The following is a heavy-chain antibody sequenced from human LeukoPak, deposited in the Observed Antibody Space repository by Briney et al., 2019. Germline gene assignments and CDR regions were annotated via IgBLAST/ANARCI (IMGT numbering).Heavy chain of an antibody. Sequence: SETLSLTCTVSGGSITSRTYYWGWIRQPAGKGLEWIGTIYYSGTTYYNPSLKSRVTISGDTSMNQFSLKLSSMTAADTAVYYCAAEGRYCSGGRCYYWGQGTLVTVSS. J-gene: IGHJ4*02. V-gene: IGHV4-39*07. CDR3: AAEGRYCSGGRCYY. CDR1: GGSITSRTYY. CDR2: IYYSGTT. D-gene: IGHD2-15*01.